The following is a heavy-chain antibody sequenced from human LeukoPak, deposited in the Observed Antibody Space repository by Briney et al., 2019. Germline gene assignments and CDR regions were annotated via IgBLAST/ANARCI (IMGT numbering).Heavy chain of an antibody. CDR3: ARDRGYGSGSPGWFDP. Sequence: PGGSLRLSCAASGFTFSNYLINWVRQAPGKGLEWVSFISSTGGTIYYADSVKGRFTVSRDNAKNSLLLQMNSLRAEDTAVYYCARDRGYGSGSPGWFDPWGQGTLVTVSS. CDR1: GFTFSNYL. D-gene: IGHD3-10*01. V-gene: IGHV3-48*01. J-gene: IGHJ5*02. CDR2: ISSTGGTI.